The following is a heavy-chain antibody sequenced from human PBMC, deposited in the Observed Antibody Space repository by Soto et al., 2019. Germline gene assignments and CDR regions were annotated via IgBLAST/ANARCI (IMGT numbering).Heavy chain of an antibody. CDR2: INPSGGST. CDR1: GYTFTSYY. CDR3: SLIAVASLFDY. V-gene: IGHV1-46*01. J-gene: IGHJ4*02. D-gene: IGHD6-19*01. Sequence: QVQLVQSGAEVKKPGASVKVSCKASGYTFTSYYMHWVRQAPGQGLEWMGIINPSGGSTSYAQKFQGRSPLTRDHATGTVHMELSSLRTEDTAVEFWSLIAVASLFDYWGQGTLVTVPS.